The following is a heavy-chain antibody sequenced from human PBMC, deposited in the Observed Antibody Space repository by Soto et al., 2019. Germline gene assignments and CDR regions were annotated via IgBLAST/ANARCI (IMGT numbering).Heavy chain of an antibody. CDR3: GQGGRQWLVTSEFSY. Sequence: VQLGESGGGVVQPGRSLRLSCAASGFTFSDYAMHWVRQAPGKGLEWVAVVSHDGRNTHYADSVKGRLTISRDSSKITGSLEMASRSAENTVVDYCGQGGRQWLVTSEFSYWGQGAMVTASS. CDR2: VSHDGRNT. J-gene: IGHJ4*02. V-gene: IGHV3-30*03. D-gene: IGHD6-19*01. CDR1: GFTFSDYA.